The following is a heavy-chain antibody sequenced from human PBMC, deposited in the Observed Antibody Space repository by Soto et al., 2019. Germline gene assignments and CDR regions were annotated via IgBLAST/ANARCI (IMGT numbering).Heavy chain of an antibody. J-gene: IGHJ4*02. CDR2: MKKDGSER. CDR3: AKLGSGYYTGLYFDY. D-gene: IGHD3-3*01. Sequence: GGSLRLSSAASGFTFGDYWMSWVRQPPGKGLEWVAHMKKDGSERYYVDSVKGRFTVSRDNTKNSLYLKMNSLRAEDTAVYYCAKLGSGYYTGLYFDYWGAGTLVTVS. CDR1: GFTFGDYW. V-gene: IGHV3-7*03.